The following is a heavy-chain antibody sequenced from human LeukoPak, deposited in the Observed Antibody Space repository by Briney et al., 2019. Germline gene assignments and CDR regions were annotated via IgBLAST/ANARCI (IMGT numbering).Heavy chain of an antibody. CDR3: ARARDGYSAHNYFDY. J-gene: IGHJ4*02. CDR2: IIPIFGTA. CDR1: VGTFSSYA. V-gene: IGHV1-69*13. D-gene: IGHD5-24*01. Sequence: SVTVSCTASVGTFSSYANSWVRQAPGQGLEWMGGIIPIFGTANYAQKFQGRVTITADESTSTAYMELSSLRSEDTAVYYCARARDGYSAHNYFDYWGQGTLVTVSS.